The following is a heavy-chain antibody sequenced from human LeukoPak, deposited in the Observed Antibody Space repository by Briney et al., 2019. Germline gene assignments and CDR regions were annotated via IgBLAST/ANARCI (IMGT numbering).Heavy chain of an antibody. CDR3: ARGSPGNYALIGFDY. D-gene: IGHD3-16*01. CDR2: ISGSNAYT. J-gene: IGHJ4*02. V-gene: IGHV1-18*01. Sequence: ASVKVSCKASGYTFTSYGISWVRQAPGQGLEWMGWISGSNAYTNYAQKLQGRVTMITDTSTSTAYLELRSLRSDDTAVYYCARGSPGNYALIGFDYWGQGTLVTVSS. CDR1: GYTFTSYG.